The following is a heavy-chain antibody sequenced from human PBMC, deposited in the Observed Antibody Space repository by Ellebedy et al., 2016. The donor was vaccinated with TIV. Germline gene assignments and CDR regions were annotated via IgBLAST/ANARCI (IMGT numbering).Heavy chain of an antibody. D-gene: IGHD3-22*01. V-gene: IGHV4-34*01. J-gene: IGHJ6*02. CDR1: GGSFSGYY. CDR3: ARDRRYYYDSSGYPREYYYGMDV. CDR2: INHSGST. Sequence: MPSETLSLTCAVYGGSFSGYYWSWIRQPPGKGLEWIGEINHSGSTNYNPSLQSRVTISVATSKNQFSLKLSSVTAADTAVYYCARDRRYYYDSSGYPREYYYGMDVWGQGTTVTVSS.